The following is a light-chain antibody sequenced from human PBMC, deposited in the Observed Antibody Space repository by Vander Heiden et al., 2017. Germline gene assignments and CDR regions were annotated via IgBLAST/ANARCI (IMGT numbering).Light chain of an antibody. Sequence: EIVLTQSPATLSLSPGERATLSCRASQGVSRYLVWYQQKPGQAPRPLIYDAANRATGIPARFSGSGSGTDFTLTISSLEPEDFAVYYCQQGSNWPITFGQGTLMEIK. CDR2: DAA. CDR3: QQGSNWPIT. CDR1: QGVSRY. J-gene: IGKJ5*01. V-gene: IGKV3-11*01.